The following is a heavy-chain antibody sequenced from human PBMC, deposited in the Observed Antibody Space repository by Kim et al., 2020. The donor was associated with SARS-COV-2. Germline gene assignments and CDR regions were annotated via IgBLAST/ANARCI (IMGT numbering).Heavy chain of an antibody. CDR1: GASISGYY. D-gene: IGHD3-10*01. J-gene: IGHJ4*02. V-gene: IGHV4-59*01. Sequence: SETLSLTCTVSGASISGYYWGWIRQPPGKGLEYIGYIFYTGRTNYNPPLKSRVTISFDKSKNQFSLHLNSVTAADTAVYYCARGSTFYYATGTYFKPWGYFDFWGRGTLVTVSS. CDR2: IFYTGRT. CDR3: ARGSTFYYATGTYFKPWGYFDF.